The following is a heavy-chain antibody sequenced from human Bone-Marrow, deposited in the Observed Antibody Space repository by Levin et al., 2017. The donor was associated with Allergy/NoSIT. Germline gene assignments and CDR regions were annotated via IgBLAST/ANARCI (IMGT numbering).Heavy chain of an antibody. J-gene: IGHJ4*02. CDR1: GFTFSSYS. Sequence: GESLKISCAASGFTFSSYSMNWVRQAPGKGLEWVSYISSSSSTIYYADSVKGRFTISRDNAKNSLYLQMNSLRAEDTAVYYCARDSVTNTAIVDYWGQGTLVTVSS. CDR3: ARDSVTNTAIVDY. V-gene: IGHV3-48*01. D-gene: IGHD5-18*01. CDR2: ISSSSSTI.